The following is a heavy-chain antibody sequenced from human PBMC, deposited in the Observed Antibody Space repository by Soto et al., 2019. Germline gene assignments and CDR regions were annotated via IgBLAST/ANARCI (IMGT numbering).Heavy chain of an antibody. CDR2: VYWDDDK. V-gene: IGHV2-5*02. D-gene: IGHD3-9*01. CDR3: VHRGPVDETGMGFDF. CDR1: GFSLNSRGVG. Sequence: SGPTLVNPTQTLTLTCTFSGFSLNSRGVGVGWVRQPPGKALEWLAIVYWDDDKRYRPSPRSRLSIRKDTPKNQVVLTLTNTDPVDTATYYCVHRGPVDETGMGFDFWGQGSLVTV. J-gene: IGHJ4*02.